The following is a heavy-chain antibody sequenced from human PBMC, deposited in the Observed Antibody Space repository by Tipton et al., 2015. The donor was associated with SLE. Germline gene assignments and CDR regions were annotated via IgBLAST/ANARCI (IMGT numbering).Heavy chain of an antibody. V-gene: IGHV3-48*03. CDR3: ARDNYYDSSGYDY. D-gene: IGHD3-22*01. CDR1: GFTFSSYE. J-gene: IGHJ4*02. CDR2: ISSSSSTI. Sequence: QLVQSGGGLVQPGGSLRPSCAASGFTFSSYEMNWVRQAPGKGLEWVSYISSSSSTIYYADSVKGRFTISRDNAKNSLYLQMNSLRAEDTAVYYCARDNYYDSSGYDYWGQGTLVTVSS.